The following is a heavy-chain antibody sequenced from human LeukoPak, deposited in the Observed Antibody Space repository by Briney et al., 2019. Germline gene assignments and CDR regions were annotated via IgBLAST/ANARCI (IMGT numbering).Heavy chain of an antibody. Sequence: PSETLSLTCAVSGGSISSGGYSWSWIRQPPGKGLEWIGYIYHSGSTYYNPSLKSRVTISVDRSKNQFSLKLSSVTAADTAVYYCAGRGTQYYWYFDLWGRGTLVTVSS. J-gene: IGHJ2*01. CDR3: AGRGTQYYWYFDL. D-gene: IGHD1-1*01. CDR2: IYHSGST. V-gene: IGHV4-30-2*01. CDR1: GGSISSGGYS.